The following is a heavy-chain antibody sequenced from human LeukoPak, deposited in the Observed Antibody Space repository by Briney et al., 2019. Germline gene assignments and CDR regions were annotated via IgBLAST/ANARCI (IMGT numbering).Heavy chain of an antibody. D-gene: IGHD3-3*01. J-gene: IGHJ6*02. V-gene: IGHV1-58*02. Sequence: SVKVSCKASGFTFTSSAMQWVRQARGQRLEWIGWIVVGSGNTNYAQKFQERVTITRDMSTSTAYMELSSLRSEDTAVYYCAASTYYDFWSGSSVEYYYYYGMDVWGQGTTVTVSS. CDR3: AASTYYDFWSGSSVEYYYYYGMDV. CDR1: GFTFTSSA. CDR2: IVVGSGNT.